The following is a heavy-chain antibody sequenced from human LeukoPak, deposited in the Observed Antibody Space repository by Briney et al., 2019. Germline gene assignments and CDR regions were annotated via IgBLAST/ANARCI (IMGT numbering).Heavy chain of an antibody. CDR3: AIEHIVVVTAINDDAFDI. CDR2: INHDGSGT. Sequence: GGSLRLSCGASGFSLTNSWIHWVRQAPGKGPVWVSGINHDGSGTYYADSVKGLFTISRDNAKNTLYLQMNSLRAEDTAVYYCAIEHIVVVTAINDDAFDIWGQGTMVTVSS. V-gene: IGHV3-74*01. CDR1: GFSLTNSW. D-gene: IGHD2-21*02. J-gene: IGHJ3*02.